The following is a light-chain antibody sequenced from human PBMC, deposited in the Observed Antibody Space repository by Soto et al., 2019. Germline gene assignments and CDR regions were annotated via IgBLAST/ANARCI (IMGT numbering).Light chain of an antibody. V-gene: IGKV1D-12*01. Sequence: DIQMTQSPSSVSASVGDRVNITCRASLGISSWSAWYQQKPGKAPKLLIYAASSLQSGVPSRFSGSGSGTDFTLTISSLQREDFATYYCQQANSFPLTFGGGTKVEIK. CDR2: AAS. J-gene: IGKJ4*02. CDR3: QQANSFPLT. CDR1: LGISSW.